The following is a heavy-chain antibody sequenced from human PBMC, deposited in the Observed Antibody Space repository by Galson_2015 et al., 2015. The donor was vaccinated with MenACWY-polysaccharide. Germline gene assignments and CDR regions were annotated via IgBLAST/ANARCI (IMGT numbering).Heavy chain of an antibody. Sequence: SVKVSCKASGYNFTTYGINWVRQAPGERLEWMGRVRPYNGHTNYVQKFQGRITMTTDTSTSTAYMELRSLRPDDTAVYYCAREYGEVTAHRMDVWGQGTTVIVSS. CDR2: VRPYNGHT. CDR1: GYNFTTYG. V-gene: IGHV1-18*01. J-gene: IGHJ6*02. CDR3: AREYGEVTAHRMDV. D-gene: IGHD4-11*01.